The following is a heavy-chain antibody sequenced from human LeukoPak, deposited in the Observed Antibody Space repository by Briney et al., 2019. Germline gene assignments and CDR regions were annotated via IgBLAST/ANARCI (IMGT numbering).Heavy chain of an antibody. CDR3: ARVGPRMGGYDYEDGSEPLDYYYYYYMDV. CDR2: ISSSGSTI. J-gene: IGHJ6*03. CDR1: GFTFSDYY. D-gene: IGHD5-12*01. Sequence: GGSLRLSCAASGFTFSDYYMSWIRQAPGKGLEWVSYISSSGSTIYYADSVKGRFTISRDNAKNSLYLQMNSLRAEDTAVYYRARVGPRMGGYDYEDGSEPLDYYYYYYMDVWDKGTTVTVSS. V-gene: IGHV3-11*01.